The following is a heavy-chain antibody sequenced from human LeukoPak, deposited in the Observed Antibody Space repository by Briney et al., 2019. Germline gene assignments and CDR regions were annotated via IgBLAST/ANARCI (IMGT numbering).Heavy chain of an antibody. J-gene: IGHJ4*02. CDR2: FDPEDGET. D-gene: IGHD1-26*01. V-gene: IGHV1-24*01. CDR1: GYTPTELS. CDR3: ATASWSGSYSFPGERTFDY. Sequence: LRASVKVSCKVSGYTPTELSMHWVRQAPGKGLEWMGGFDPEDGETIYAQKFQGRVTMTEDTSTDTAYMELSSLRSEDTAVYYCATASWSGSYSFPGERTFDYWGQGTLDTVSS.